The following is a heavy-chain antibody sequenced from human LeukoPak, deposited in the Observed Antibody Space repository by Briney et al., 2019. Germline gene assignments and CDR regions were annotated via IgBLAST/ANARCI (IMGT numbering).Heavy chain of an antibody. CDR1: SGSISTSNYY. CDR2: TFYSGCT. Sequence: SNPLSLTCTVSSGSISTSNYYWCWVRQPPVKALPWVGNTFYSGCTYYGPSLKSRVTISIDTSRNQFSLKLSSVSAADTAVYYCARRRAVAGNYYYYYMDVWGKGTTVTVSS. D-gene: IGHD6-19*01. J-gene: IGHJ6*03. CDR3: ARRRAVAGNYYYYYMDV. V-gene: IGHV4-39*07.